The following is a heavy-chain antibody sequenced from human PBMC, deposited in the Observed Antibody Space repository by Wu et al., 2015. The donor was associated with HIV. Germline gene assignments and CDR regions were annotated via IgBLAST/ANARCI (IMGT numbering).Heavy chain of an antibody. V-gene: IGHV1-18*04. CDR2: ISAYNGNT. D-gene: IGHD1-1*01. CDR1: GNVFDSHS. CDR3: ARFLESTGTTGPDY. J-gene: IGHJ4*02. Sequence: QVQLAQSGAGVKKPGSSMKVSCKASGNVFDSHSISWVRQAPGQGLEWMGWISAYNGNTNYAQKLQGRVTMTTDTSTSTAYMELRSLRSDDTAVYYCARFLESTGTTGPDYWGQGTLVHRLL.